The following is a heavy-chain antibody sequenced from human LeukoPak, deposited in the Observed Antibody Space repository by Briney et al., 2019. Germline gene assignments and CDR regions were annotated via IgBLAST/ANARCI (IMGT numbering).Heavy chain of an antibody. CDR2: IIPLFGKP. J-gene: IGHJ4*02. D-gene: IGHD3-16*01. CDR3: ASGILIGPLDY. V-gene: IGHV1-69*13. Sequence: SVKVSCKGSGGTFSSHAVSLVRQAPGQGLEWMGGIIPLFGKPNYAQKFQDRITIIADESTSTVYLELSNLRYEDMAVYFCASGILIGPLDYWGQGTLVTVSS. CDR1: GGTFSSHA.